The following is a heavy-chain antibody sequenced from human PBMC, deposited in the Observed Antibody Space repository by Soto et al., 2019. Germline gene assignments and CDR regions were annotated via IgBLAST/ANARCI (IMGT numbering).Heavy chain of an antibody. Sequence: ASVNVSCKXSGYTFTGYYMHWVRQAPGQGLEWMGWINPNSGGTNYAQKFQGRVTMTRDTSISTAYMELSRLRSDDTAVYYCAREQEVTAATLNWFDPWGQGTLVTVSS. CDR2: INPNSGGT. D-gene: IGHD2-15*01. V-gene: IGHV1-2*02. CDR1: GYTFTGYY. J-gene: IGHJ5*02. CDR3: AREQEVTAATLNWFDP.